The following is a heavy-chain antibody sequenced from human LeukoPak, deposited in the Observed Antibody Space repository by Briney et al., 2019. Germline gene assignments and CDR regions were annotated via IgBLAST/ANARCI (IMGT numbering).Heavy chain of an antibody. V-gene: IGHV4-59*08. J-gene: IGHJ4*02. D-gene: IGHD5-18*01. CDR2: FSNSGTD. Sequence: SETLSLTCTVSGGSISDYYWSCIRQPPGKGLEWIGYFSNSGTDNYNPSLKGRVTMSVDTSKNQFSLKLSSVTAADTAVYYCARQVLHTAMDYWGQGTLVSVSS. CDR1: GGSISDYY. CDR3: ARQVLHTAMDY.